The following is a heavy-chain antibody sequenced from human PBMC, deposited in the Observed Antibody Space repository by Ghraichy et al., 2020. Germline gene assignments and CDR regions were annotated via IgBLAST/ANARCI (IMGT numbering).Heavy chain of an antibody. CDR3: ARAYYYDSSGYYYFDY. Sequence: SETLSLTCTVSGGSISSGGYYWSWIRQHPGKGLEWIGYIYYSGSTYYNPSLKSRVTISVDTSKNQFSLKLSSVTAADTAVYFCARAYYYDSSGYYYFDYWGQGTLVTVSS. CDR2: IYYSGST. V-gene: IGHV4-31*03. D-gene: IGHD3-22*01. J-gene: IGHJ4*02. CDR1: GGSISSGGYY.